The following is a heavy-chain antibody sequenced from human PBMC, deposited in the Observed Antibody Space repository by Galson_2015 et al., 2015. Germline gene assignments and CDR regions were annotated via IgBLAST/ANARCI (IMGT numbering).Heavy chain of an antibody. J-gene: IGHJ5*02. CDR2: INAGNGNT. CDR3: ARVTYAAAGPRRWFDP. D-gene: IGHD6-13*01. CDR1: GYTFTSYA. V-gene: IGHV1-3*01. Sequence: SVKVSCKASGYTFTSYAMHWVRQAPGQRLEWMGWINAGNGNTKYSQKFQGRVTITRDTSASTAYMELSSLRSEDTAVYYCARVTYAAAGPRRWFDPWGQGTLVTVSS.